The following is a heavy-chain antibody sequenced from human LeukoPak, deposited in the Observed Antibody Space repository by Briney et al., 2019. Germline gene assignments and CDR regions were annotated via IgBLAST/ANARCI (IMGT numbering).Heavy chain of an antibody. CDR1: RFTFSSYT. J-gene: IGHJ5*02. Sequence: PGGSLRLSCSASRFTFSSYTMNWVRQAPGKGLEWVANIKEDGSEKYYVDSVKGRFSISRDNAKNSLYLQINSLRAEDTAVYYCAREKYCSSTSCYPLFDPWGQGTLVTVSS. CDR3: AREKYCSSTSCYPLFDP. D-gene: IGHD2-2*01. V-gene: IGHV3-7*01. CDR2: IKEDGSEK.